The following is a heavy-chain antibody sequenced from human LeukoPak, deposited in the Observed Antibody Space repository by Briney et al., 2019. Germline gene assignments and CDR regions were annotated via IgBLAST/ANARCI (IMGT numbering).Heavy chain of an antibody. Sequence: PGGSLRLSCAASGFTFSSYGMHWVRQAPGKGLEWVAFIRYDGSNKYYADSVKGRFTISRDNSKNTLYLQMNSLRAEDTAVYYCATVPKPYYYDSSGYLDYWGQGTLVTVSS. D-gene: IGHD3-22*01. CDR2: IRYDGSNK. CDR1: GFTFSSYG. V-gene: IGHV3-30*02. CDR3: ATVPKPYYYDSSGYLDY. J-gene: IGHJ4*02.